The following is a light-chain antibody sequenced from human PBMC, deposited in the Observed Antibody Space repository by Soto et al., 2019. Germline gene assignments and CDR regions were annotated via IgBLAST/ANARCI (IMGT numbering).Light chain of an antibody. CDR3: QQTNTFFPLT. Sequence: DIQMTQSPSSVSASVGDRVTITCRASQGISNWLAWYQQQPGRAPKLLIYGAYTLQTGVPSRFSGGGSGTHFTLIISSLQPEDFATYYCQQTNTFFPLTFGVGTRVAIK. CDR2: GAY. V-gene: IGKV1-12*01. J-gene: IGKJ4*01. CDR1: QGISNW.